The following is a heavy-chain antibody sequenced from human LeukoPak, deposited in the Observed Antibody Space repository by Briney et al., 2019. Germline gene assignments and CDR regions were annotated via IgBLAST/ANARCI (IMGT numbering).Heavy chain of an antibody. Sequence: GGSLRLSCAASGFTFSNYWMTWVRQAPGKGLEWVADIKQDGSEKLYVKSVRGRFTVSRDNAKMSLFLQLNSLRAEDTAVYYCARDNGVVHGVYYMDVWGKGTTVTVS. CDR1: GFTFSNYW. CDR3: ARDNGVVHGVYYMDV. V-gene: IGHV3-7*01. D-gene: IGHD3-3*01. CDR2: IKQDGSEK. J-gene: IGHJ6*03.